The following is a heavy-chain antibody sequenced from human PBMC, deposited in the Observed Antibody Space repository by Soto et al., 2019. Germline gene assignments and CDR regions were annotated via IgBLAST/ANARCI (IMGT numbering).Heavy chain of an antibody. CDR2: IIPIFGTA. CDR1: GGTFSSYA. V-gene: IGHV1-69*01. J-gene: IGHJ5*02. Sequence: QVQLVQSGAEVKKPGSSVKVSCKASGGTFSSYAISWVRQAPGQGLEWMGGIIPIFGTANYAQKFQGRVTITADESTITAYMELSSLRSEDTAVYYCASDHSIQDIVVVPAAQDWFDPWGQGTLVTVSS. D-gene: IGHD2-2*01. CDR3: ASDHSIQDIVVVPAAQDWFDP.